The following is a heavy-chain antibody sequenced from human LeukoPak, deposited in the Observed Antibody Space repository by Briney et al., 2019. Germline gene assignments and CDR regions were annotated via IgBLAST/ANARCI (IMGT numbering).Heavy chain of an antibody. V-gene: IGHV4-39*07. Sequence: SETLSLTCTVSGVSISSSSYSWTWIRQPPGKGLEWIGEINHSGSTNYNPSLKSRVTISVDTSKNQFSLKLSSVTAADTAVYYCASTPVVPAAMGIDYWGQGTLVTVSS. J-gene: IGHJ4*02. D-gene: IGHD2-2*01. CDR2: INHSGST. CDR3: ASTPVVPAAMGIDY. CDR1: GVSISSSSYS.